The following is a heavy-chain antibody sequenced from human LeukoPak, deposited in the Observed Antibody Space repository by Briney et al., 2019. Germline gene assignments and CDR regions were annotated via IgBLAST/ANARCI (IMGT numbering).Heavy chain of an antibody. CDR3: AKDPTYSGYGGLDV. CDR1: GFTFSSYG. CDR2: IQYNTVNK. J-gene: IGHJ6*04. D-gene: IGHD5-12*01. V-gene: IGHV3-30*02. Sequence: GGSLRLSCAASGFTFSSYGMHWVRQAPGKGLEWVAFIQYNTVNKYYADSVQGRFTISRDNSDNTLYLQMNSLRAEDTAVYYCAKDPTYSGYGGLDVWGKGTTVTISS.